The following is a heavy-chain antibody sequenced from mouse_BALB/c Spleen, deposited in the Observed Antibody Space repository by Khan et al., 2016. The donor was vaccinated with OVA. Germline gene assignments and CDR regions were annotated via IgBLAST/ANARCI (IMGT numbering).Heavy chain of an antibody. Sequence: EVQLVESGPGLVKPSQSLSLTCTVTGYSITSDYAWNWIRQFPGNKLEWMGYISYSGSTSYNPSLKSRISITRDTSKNQFFLQLNSVTTEDTATYYGASTATAGMDYWGQGTAVTVSS. J-gene: IGHJ4*01. V-gene: IGHV3-2*02. CDR1: GYSITSDYA. D-gene: IGHD1-2*01. CDR2: ISYSGST. CDR3: ASTATAGMDY.